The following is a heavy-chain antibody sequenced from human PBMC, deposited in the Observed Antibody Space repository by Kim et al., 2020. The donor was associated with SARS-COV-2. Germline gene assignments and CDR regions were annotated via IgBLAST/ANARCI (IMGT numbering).Heavy chain of an antibody. V-gene: IGHV1-69*06. J-gene: IGHJ3*02. CDR2: FVPVFGTS. Sequence: SVKVSCKASGGTFSTYYITWVRQAPGQGLEWMGGFVPVFGTSTYAQKFQGRVTIVADKSTKTAYMEMSSLKPEDTAMYYCASGPQEEGGGWYKYGFDIWGQGTMVTVSS. CDR3: ASGPQEEGGGWYKYGFDI. D-gene: IGHD6-19*01. CDR1: GGTFSTYY.